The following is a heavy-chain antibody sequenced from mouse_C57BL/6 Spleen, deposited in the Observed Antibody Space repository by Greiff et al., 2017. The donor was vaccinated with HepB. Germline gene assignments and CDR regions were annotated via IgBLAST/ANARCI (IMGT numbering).Heavy chain of an antibody. D-gene: IGHD4-1*01. J-gene: IGHJ2*01. CDR3: ARVLNWVDY. V-gene: IGHV5-4*03. CDR2: ISDGGSYT. CDR1: GFTFSSYA. Sequence: EVKVVESGGGLVKPGGSLKLSCAASGFTFSSYAMSWVRQTPEKRLEWVATISDGGSYTYYPDNVKGRFTISRDNAKNNLYLQMSHLKSEDTAMYYCARVLNWVDYWGQGTTLTVSS.